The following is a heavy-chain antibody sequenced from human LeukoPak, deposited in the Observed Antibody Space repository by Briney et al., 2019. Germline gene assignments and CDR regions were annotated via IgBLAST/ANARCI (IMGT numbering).Heavy chain of an antibody. CDR3: ARETSWRYFDY. Sequence: SETLSLTCTVSGGSISSGGYYWSWIRQHPGKGLEWIGYIYYSGSTYYNPSLKSRVTISVDTSKNQLSLKLSSVTAADTAVYYCARETSWRYFDYWGQGTLVTVSS. CDR1: GGSISSGGYY. J-gene: IGHJ4*02. V-gene: IGHV4-31*03. CDR2: IYYSGST.